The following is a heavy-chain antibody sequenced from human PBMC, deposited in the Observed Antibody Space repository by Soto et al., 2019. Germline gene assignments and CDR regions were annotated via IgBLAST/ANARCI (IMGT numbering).Heavy chain of an antibody. J-gene: IGHJ4*02. Sequence: GASVKVSCKASGYTFTSYGISWVRQAPGQGLEWMGWISAYNGNTNYAQKLQGRVTMTTDTSTSTAYMELRSLRSDDTAVYYCAKDASMTTVTLFFDYWGQGTLVTVSS. D-gene: IGHD4-17*01. CDR2: ISAYNGNT. CDR3: AKDASMTTVTLFFDY. V-gene: IGHV1-18*01. CDR1: GYTFTSYG.